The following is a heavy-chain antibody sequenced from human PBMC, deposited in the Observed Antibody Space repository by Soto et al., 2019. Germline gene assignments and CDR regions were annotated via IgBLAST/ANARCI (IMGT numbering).Heavy chain of an antibody. D-gene: IGHD1-1*01. CDR2: IANDGSNK. CDR1: GFSISRSA. Sequence: QVQLVESGGGVVQPGRSLRLSCAASGFSISRSAMHWVRQAPGKGLEWVAVIANDGSNKWYADSAKGRFTISRDNSKNTLYLDMSSLRAEDTAIYFCARDLQAGDDNVNWCAPWGQGTLVTVSS. J-gene: IGHJ5*02. V-gene: IGHV3-30-3*01. CDR3: ARDLQAGDDNVNWCAP.